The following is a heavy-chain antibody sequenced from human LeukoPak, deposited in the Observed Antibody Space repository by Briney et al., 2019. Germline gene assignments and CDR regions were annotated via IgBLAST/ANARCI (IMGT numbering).Heavy chain of an antibody. CDR3: ARDSGSYRYLESFDY. CDR1: GYTFTSYY. Sequence: GASVKVSCKASGYTFTSYYMHWVRQAPGQGLEWMGIINPSGGSTSYAQKFQGRVTMTSDTSTSTVYMELSSLRSEDTAVYYCARDSGSYRYLESFDYWGQGTLVTVSS. D-gene: IGHD1-26*01. V-gene: IGHV1-46*01. CDR2: INPSGGST. J-gene: IGHJ4*01.